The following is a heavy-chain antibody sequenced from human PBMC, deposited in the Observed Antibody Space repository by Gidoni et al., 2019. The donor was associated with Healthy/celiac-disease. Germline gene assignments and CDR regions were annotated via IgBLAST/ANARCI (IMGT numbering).Heavy chain of an antibody. CDR2: IMPIFGTS. V-gene: IGHV1-69*06. CDR3: ARGSNPSDYSSGSDSFDI. CDR1: GGTFSSYA. Sequence: QVQLVQSGAEVKKPGSAVKVTCKASGGTFSSYAISWVRQAPGQGLEWMGGIMPIFGTSNYEQKFQGRVTITAVKSTSTAYMELSSLRSEDTAVYYCARGSNPSDYSSGSDSFDIWGQGTMVTVSS. D-gene: IGHD3-22*01. J-gene: IGHJ3*02.